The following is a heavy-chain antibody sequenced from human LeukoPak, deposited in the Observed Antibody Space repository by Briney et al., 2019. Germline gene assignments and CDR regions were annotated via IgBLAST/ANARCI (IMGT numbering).Heavy chain of an antibody. J-gene: IGHJ4*02. CDR3: ARRVLGRRWLPSDY. V-gene: IGHV1-8*01. D-gene: IGHD5-24*01. Sequence: ASVKVSCKASGYTFTNYDINWVRQAAGQGLEWMGWMNPNSGSTGYPQKFQGRVTMTRNTSINTAYMELSSLKSEDTAVYYCARRVLGRRWLPSDYWGQGTLVTVSS. CDR2: MNPNSGST. CDR1: GYTFTNYD.